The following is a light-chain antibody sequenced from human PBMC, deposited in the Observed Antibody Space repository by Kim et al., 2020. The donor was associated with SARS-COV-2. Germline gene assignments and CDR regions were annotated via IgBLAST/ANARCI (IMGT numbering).Light chain of an antibody. CDR2: GAS. J-gene: IGKJ4*01. V-gene: IGKV3-11*01. CDR1: QRVSSY. Sequence: SPGDRATLSCRDSQRVSSYLAWYQQKPGQAPRRLIYGASNRATGIPARFSGSGSGTDFTLTISSLEPEDVAVYYCQQRSNWPPLTFGGGTKVDIK. CDR3: QQRSNWPPLT.